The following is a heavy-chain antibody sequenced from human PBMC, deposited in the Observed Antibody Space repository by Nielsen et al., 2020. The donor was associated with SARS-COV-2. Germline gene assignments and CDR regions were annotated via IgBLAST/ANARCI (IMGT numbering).Heavy chain of an antibody. Sequence: GESLKISCAASGFTFSSYAMHWVRQAPGKGLEWVAVISYDGSNKYYADSVKGRFTISRDNSKNTLYLQMNSLRAEDTAVYYCARDLSSGYYGSGSYYNDPEYYYYGMDVWGQGTTVTVSS. J-gene: IGHJ6*02. V-gene: IGHV3-30*04. CDR1: GFTFSSYA. CDR2: ISYDGSNK. CDR3: ARDLSSGYYGSGSYYNDPEYYYYGMDV. D-gene: IGHD3-10*01.